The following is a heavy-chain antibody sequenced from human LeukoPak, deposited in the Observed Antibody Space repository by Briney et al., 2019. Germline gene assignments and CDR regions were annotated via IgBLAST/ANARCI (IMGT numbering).Heavy chain of an antibody. J-gene: IGHJ5*02. V-gene: IGHV4-61*08. CDR3: ARHGYGSGSYELVPNWFDP. Sequence: SETLSLTCTVSGGSISSGGYYWSWIRQPPGKGLEWVGYIYYSGSTNYNPSLKSRVTISVDTSKNQFSLKLSSVTAADTAVYYCARHGYGSGSYELVPNWFDPWGQGTLVTVSS. CDR1: GGSISSGGYY. CDR2: IYYSGST. D-gene: IGHD3-10*01.